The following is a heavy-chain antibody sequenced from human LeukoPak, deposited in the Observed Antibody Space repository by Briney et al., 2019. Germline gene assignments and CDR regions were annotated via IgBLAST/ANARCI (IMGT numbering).Heavy chain of an antibody. J-gene: IGHJ3*02. CDR2: ISSSSSYI. V-gene: IGHV3-21*01. CDR3: ARGGDGYNYLYAFDI. CDR1: GFTFSSYS. D-gene: IGHD5-24*01. Sequence: PGGSLRLSCAASGFTFSSYSMNWVRQAPGKGLEWVSSISSSSSYIYYADSVNGRFTISRDNAKNSLYLQMNSLRAEDTAVYYCARGGDGYNYLYAFDIWGQGTMVTVSS.